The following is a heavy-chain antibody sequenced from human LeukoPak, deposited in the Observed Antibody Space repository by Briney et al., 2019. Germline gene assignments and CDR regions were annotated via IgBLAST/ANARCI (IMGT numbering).Heavy chain of an antibody. CDR3: ARGGYSSSLGLDY. V-gene: IGHV3-23*01. CDR1: GFTFSSYA. Sequence: PGGSLRLSCAASGFTFSSYAMSWVRQAPGKGLEWVSAISGSGGSTYYADSVKGRFTISRDNAKNSLYLQMNSLRAEDTAVYYCARGGYSSSLGLDYWGQGTLVTVSS. D-gene: IGHD6-6*01. CDR2: ISGSGGST. J-gene: IGHJ4*02.